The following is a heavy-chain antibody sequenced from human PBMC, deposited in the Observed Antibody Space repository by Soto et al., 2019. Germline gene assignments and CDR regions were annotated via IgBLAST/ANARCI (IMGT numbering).Heavy chain of an antibody. CDR3: ARDLYSSGWRGGPGDAFDI. J-gene: IGHJ3*02. V-gene: IGHV4-61*01. D-gene: IGHD6-19*01. CDR1: GGSVSSGSYY. Sequence: PSETLSLTCTVSGGSVSSGSYYWSWIRQPPGKGPEWMGYIYYSGSTNYNPSLKSRVTISVDTSKNQFSLKLSSVTAADTAVYYCARDLYSSGWRGGPGDAFDIWGQGTMVTVSS. CDR2: IYYSGST.